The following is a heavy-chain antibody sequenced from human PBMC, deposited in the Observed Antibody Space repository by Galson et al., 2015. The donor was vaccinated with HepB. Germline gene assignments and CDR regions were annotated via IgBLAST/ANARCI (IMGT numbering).Heavy chain of an antibody. CDR1: GYTFGHYW. CDR3: ARFSAAGFSLNWFDP. V-gene: IGHV5-51*01. Sequence: QSGAEVKKPGESLKISCRGSGYTFGHYWIGWVRQMPGKGLEWMGIIYPDDSTVRYSPSFQGQFTISADKSTATAYLEWSSLKASDTAMYFCARFSAAGFSLNWFDPWGQGTLVTVSS. CDR2: IYPDDSTV. J-gene: IGHJ5*02. D-gene: IGHD1-14*01.